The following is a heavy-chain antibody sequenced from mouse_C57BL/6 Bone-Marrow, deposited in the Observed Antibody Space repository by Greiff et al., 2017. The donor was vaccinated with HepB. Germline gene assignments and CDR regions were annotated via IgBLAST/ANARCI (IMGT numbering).Heavy chain of an antibody. Sequence: QVQLKESGPELVKPGASVKLSCKASGYTFTSYDINWVKQRPGQGLEWIGWIYPRDGSTKYNEKFKGKATVTVDTSSSTAYMELHSLTSEDSAVYFCARRGYDYGAWFAYWGQGTRVTVSA. CDR2: IYPRDGST. CDR3: ARRGYDYGAWFAY. V-gene: IGHV1-85*01. CDR1: GYTFTSYD. J-gene: IGHJ3*01. D-gene: IGHD2-4*01.